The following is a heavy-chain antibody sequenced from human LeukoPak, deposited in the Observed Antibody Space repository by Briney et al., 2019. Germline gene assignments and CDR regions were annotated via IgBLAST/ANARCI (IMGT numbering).Heavy chain of an antibody. Sequence: PGGSLRLSCAASGFTYGNYWMTWVRQTPGKGLEWVANIKHDGSEKYYVDSVKGRFTISRDNAKNSLYLQMNSLRAEDTAVCYCARDYFDSSGFYYVYFDFWGQGTLVTVSS. CDR1: GFTYGNYW. CDR3: ARDYFDSSGFYYVYFDF. D-gene: IGHD3-22*01. CDR2: IKHDGSEK. V-gene: IGHV3-7*01. J-gene: IGHJ4*02.